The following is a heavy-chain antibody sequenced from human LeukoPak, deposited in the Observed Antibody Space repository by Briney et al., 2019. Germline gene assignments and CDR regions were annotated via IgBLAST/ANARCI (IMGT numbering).Heavy chain of an antibody. J-gene: IGHJ4*02. CDR3: ARVWQLGPSPHFDY. CDR2: ISSSSSTI. Sequence: GGSLRLSCVASGFTFSSYSMNWVRQAPGKGLEWVSYISSSSSTIYYADSVKGRFTISRDNAKNSLYLQMNSLRAEDTAVYYCARVWQLGPSPHFDYWGQGTLVTVSS. V-gene: IGHV3-48*01. CDR1: GFTFSSYS. D-gene: IGHD6-6*01.